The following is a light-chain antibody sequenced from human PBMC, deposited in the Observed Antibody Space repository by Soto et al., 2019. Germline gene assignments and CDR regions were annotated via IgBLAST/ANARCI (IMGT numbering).Light chain of an antibody. J-gene: IGKJ1*01. V-gene: IGKV1-5*01. CDR1: ESLIGW. CDR3: QQYKSYPWT. CDR2: DAS. Sequence: DIQLTQSPSTLSASVGDTVTISCRASESLIGWLAWYQQRPGSAPKLLIYDASSLEGGVPSRLTGDGSGTEFSLTIASLQPDDFGTYYCQQYKSYPWTFGQGTKVDIK.